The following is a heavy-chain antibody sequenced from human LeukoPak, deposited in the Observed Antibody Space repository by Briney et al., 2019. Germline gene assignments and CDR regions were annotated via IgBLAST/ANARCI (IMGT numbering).Heavy chain of an antibody. D-gene: IGHD1-26*01. CDR2: IYYSGST. CDR1: GGSISGGGYY. V-gene: IGHV4-31*03. CDR3: ARDSAWPYYGMDV. Sequence: SQTLSLTCTVSGGSISGGGYYWSWIRQHPGKGLEWIGYIYYSGSTYYNPSLKSRVTISVDTSKNQFSLKLSSVTAADTAVYYCARDSAWPYYGMDVWGQGTTVTVSS. J-gene: IGHJ6*02.